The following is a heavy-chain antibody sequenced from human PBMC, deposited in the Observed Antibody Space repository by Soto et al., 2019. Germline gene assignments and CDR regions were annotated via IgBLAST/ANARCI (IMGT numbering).Heavy chain of an antibody. J-gene: IGHJ4*02. V-gene: IGHV3-30-3*01. Sequence: PGGSLRLSCAASGFTFSSYAMHWVRQAPGKGLEWVAVISYDGSNKYYADSVKGRFTISRDNSKNTLYLQMNSLRAEDTAVYYCARAYYDSSGYYSFYYFDYWGQGTLVTVSS. CDR2: ISYDGSNK. CDR3: ARAYYDSSGYYSFYYFDY. CDR1: GFTFSSYA. D-gene: IGHD3-22*01.